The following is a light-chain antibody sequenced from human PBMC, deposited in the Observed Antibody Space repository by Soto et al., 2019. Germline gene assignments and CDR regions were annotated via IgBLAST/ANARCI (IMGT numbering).Light chain of an antibody. CDR1: GSDVGGYNF. V-gene: IGLV2-14*03. J-gene: IGLJ1*01. CDR3: SSYTSAGTYV. CDR2: DVA. Sequence: HSALTHAASGSGAARGCSSIFCTETGSDVGGYNFVSWYQQHPGKAPKFIIYDVASRPSGVSNRFSGSKSGNTASLTISGLQAEDEADYYCSSYTSAGTYVFGAGTKVTVL.